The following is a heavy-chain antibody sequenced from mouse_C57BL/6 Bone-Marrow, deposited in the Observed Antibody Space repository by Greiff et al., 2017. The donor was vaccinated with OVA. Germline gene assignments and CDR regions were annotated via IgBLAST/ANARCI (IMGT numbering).Heavy chain of an antibody. D-gene: IGHD2-3*01. Sequence: VQLQQSGAELVRPGASVKLSCKASGYTFTDYYINWVKQRPGQGLEWIARIYPGSGNTYYNEKFKGKATLTAEKSSSTAYMQLSSLTSEDSAVYFCARWRDGYHPAGFAYWGQGTLVTVSA. CDR3: ARWRDGYHPAGFAY. V-gene: IGHV1-76*01. CDR2: IYPGSGNT. J-gene: IGHJ3*01. CDR1: GYTFTDYY.